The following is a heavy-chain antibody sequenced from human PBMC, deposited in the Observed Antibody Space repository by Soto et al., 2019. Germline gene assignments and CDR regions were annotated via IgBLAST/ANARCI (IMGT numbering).Heavy chain of an antibody. CDR1: GFSFSSYW. D-gene: IGHD3-9*01. CDR2: INTDGSST. CDR3: ARSLGRYYID. V-gene: IGHV3-74*01. J-gene: IGHJ3*01. Sequence: EVQLVESGGGLVQPGGSLRLSCADSGFSFSSYWMHWVRQGPGKGLVWVSRINTDGSSTNYADSVKGRFTISRDNAKKTVYLQMNSLRAEGTAVYYCARSLGRYYIDWGQGTMVTVSS.